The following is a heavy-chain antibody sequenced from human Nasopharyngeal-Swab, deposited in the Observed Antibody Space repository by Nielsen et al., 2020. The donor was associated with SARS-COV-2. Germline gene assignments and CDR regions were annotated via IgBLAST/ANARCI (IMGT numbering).Heavy chain of an antibody. CDR2: IIPSGGST. CDR1: GYPFNTYY. CDR3: ARSRGAGVLDY. D-gene: IGHD1-14*01. J-gene: IGHJ4*02. Sequence: ASVKVSCKASGYPFNTYYMHWVRQAPGQGPEWMGLIIPSGGSTTYAQRLQGRVTMTMDISTTTFYMELSSLRFEDTAMYYCARSRGAGVLDYWGQGSLVTVSS. V-gene: IGHV1-46*02.